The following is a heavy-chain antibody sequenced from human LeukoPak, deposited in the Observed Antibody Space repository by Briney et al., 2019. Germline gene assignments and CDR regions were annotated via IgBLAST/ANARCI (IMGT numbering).Heavy chain of an antibody. CDR3: ARDPGPRAAARRYYYYGMDV. Sequence: PSETLSLTCTVSGGFISSYYWSWIRQPPGKGLEWIGYIYYSGSTNYNPSLKSRVTISVDTSKNQFSPKLSSVTAADTAVYYCARDPGPRAAARRYYYYGMDVWGQGTTVTVSS. D-gene: IGHD6-13*01. CDR1: GGFISSYY. CDR2: IYYSGST. V-gene: IGHV4-59*01. J-gene: IGHJ6*02.